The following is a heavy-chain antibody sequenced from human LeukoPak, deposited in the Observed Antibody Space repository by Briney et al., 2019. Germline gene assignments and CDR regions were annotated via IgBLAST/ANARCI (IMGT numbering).Heavy chain of an antibody. CDR3: ARSSEGRYYYDSSGFSYYYYYMDV. V-gene: IGHV4-39*07. CDR2: VDYSGST. J-gene: IGHJ6*03. CDR1: GGSISSRTYC. Sequence: SETLSLTCTVSGGSISSRTYCWVWIRQPPGRGLEWIGSVDYSGSTYYNPSLKSRLTVSVGPSKNQFSLKLSSVTAADTAVYYCARSSEGRYYYDSSGFSYYYYYMDVWGKGTTVTISS. D-gene: IGHD3-22*01.